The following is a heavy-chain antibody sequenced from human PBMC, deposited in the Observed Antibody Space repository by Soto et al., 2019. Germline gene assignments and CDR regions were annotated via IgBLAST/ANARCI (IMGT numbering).Heavy chain of an antibody. CDR3: ARDRAPTVTTYYFDY. CDR1: GFTFSSYG. Sequence: QVQLVESGGGVVQPGRSLRLSCAASGFTFSSYGMHWVRQAPGKGLEWVAVIWYDGSNKYYADSVKGRFTISRDNSKNTLYLQMNSLRAEDTAVYYCARDRAPTVTTYYFDYWGQVTLVTVSS. D-gene: IGHD4-17*01. J-gene: IGHJ4*02. CDR2: IWYDGSNK. V-gene: IGHV3-33*01.